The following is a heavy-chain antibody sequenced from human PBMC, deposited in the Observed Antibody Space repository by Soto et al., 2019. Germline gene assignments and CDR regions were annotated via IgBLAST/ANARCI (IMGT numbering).Heavy chain of an antibody. CDR3: ARRQQQLNTMFDP. CDR2: INHSGST. J-gene: IGHJ5*02. V-gene: IGHV4-34*01. D-gene: IGHD6-13*01. Sequence: ETLSLTCAVYGGSFSGYYWSWIRQPPGKGLEWIGEINHSGSTNYNPSLKSRVTISVDTSKNQFSLKLSSVTAADTAVYYCARRQQQLNTMFDPWGQGTLVTVSS. CDR1: GGSFSGYY.